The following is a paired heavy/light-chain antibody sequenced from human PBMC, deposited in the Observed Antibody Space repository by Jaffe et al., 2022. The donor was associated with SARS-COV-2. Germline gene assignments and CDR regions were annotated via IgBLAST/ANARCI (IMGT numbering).Light chain of an antibody. Sequence: QSALTQPRSVSGSPGQSVTISCSGTIRDVGGYNFVSWNQQHPGKAPKLIIYDVNKRPSGVPDRFSGSKSGNTASLTISGLQTEDEADYYCCSYAGTYTYVFGPGTRVTVV. V-gene: IGLV2-11*01. CDR1: IRDVGGYNF. CDR3: CSYAGTYTYV. CDR2: DVN. J-gene: IGLJ1*01.
Heavy chain of an antibody. CDR1: GYTLTELS. D-gene: IGHD2-15*01. CDR2: FDPEDGEA. CDR3: ATGILYDGNYYYYMDV. V-gene: IGHV1-24*01. J-gene: IGHJ6*03. Sequence: QVQLIQSGAEVKKPGASVKVSCKVSGYTLTELSMHWVRQAPGKGLEWMGSFDPEDGEAVYAQKFQGRVTMTEDTSTDTAYMELSSLRSDDTALYYCATGILYDGNYYYYMDVWGKGTTVTVSS.